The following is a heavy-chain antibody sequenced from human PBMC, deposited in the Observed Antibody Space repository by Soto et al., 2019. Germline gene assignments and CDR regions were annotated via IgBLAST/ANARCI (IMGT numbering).Heavy chain of an antibody. CDR3: ARGVGVPAATDYYGMDV. J-gene: IGHJ6*02. D-gene: IGHD2-2*01. Sequence: SKTLSLTCAVSGGSISSGGYSWSWIRQPPGKGLEWIGYIYDSGSTYYNPSLKSRITISVDRSKNQFSLNLSSVTAADTAVYYCARGVGVPAATDYYGMDVWGQGTSVTVSS. CDR2: IYDSGST. V-gene: IGHV4-30-2*01. CDR1: GGSISSGGYS.